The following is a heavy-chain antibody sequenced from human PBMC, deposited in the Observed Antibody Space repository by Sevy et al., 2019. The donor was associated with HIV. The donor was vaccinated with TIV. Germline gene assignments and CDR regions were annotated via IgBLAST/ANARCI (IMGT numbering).Heavy chain of an antibody. V-gene: IGHV1-2*02. J-gene: IGHJ4*02. CDR1: GYTFSVHY. CDR3: ARLRYSDPSGQYYGGGADYFDY. Sequence: ASVKVARSTSGYTFSVHYIYWVRQAAGQGLEWMGCINPNTGDTNFSPKFQGRVTMTRDSSINTAYMELSRLTSADTAVYFCARLRYSDPSGQYYGGGADYFDYWGQGTLVTVSS. D-gene: IGHD3-22*01. CDR2: INPNTGDT.